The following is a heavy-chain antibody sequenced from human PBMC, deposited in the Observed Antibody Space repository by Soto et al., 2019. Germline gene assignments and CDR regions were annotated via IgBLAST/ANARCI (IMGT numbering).Heavy chain of an antibody. D-gene: IGHD3-10*01. CDR3: TRGPRPISTGTGAY. CDR2: IYNDGTYS. CDR1: GFIFQMYC. V-gene: IGHV3-74*01. Sequence: GASLRLSCAASGFIFQMYCMHWVRQIPGKGLVWISRIYNDGTYSDYADSVRGRFTISRDNVNDTLYLQMNNLRAEDSGLYYCTRGPRPISTGTGAYWGQGTQVTVSS. J-gene: IGHJ4*02.